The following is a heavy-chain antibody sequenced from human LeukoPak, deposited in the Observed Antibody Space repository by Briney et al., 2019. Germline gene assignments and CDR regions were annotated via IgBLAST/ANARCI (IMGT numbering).Heavy chain of an antibody. CDR1: GGSISSGGYY. D-gene: IGHD2-21*02. CDR3: ARWGCGGDCYSGTPPEDYWYFDL. V-gene: IGHV4-31*03. CDR2: IYYSGST. J-gene: IGHJ2*01. Sequence: SETLSLTCTVSGGSISSGGYYWSWIRQHPGKGLEWIGYIYYSGSTYYNPSLKSRVTISVDTSKNQFSLKLSSVTAADTAVYYCARWGCGGDCYSGTPPEDYWYFDLWGRGTLVTVSS.